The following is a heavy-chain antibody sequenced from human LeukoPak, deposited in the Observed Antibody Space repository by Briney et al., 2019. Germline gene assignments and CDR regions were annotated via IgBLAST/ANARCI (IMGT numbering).Heavy chain of an antibody. CDR2: ISGSGGST. D-gene: IGHD3-3*01. CDR3: AKGAYYDFWSGYYRGDYYYYYGMDV. CDR1: GFTFSSYA. Sequence: GGSLRLSCAAFGFTFSSYAMSWVRKAPGKGLEWVSAISGSGGSTYYADSVKGRFTISRDNSKNTLYLQMNSLRAEDTAVYYCAKGAYYDFWSGYYRGDYYYYYGMDVWGQGTTVTVSS. V-gene: IGHV3-23*01. J-gene: IGHJ6*02.